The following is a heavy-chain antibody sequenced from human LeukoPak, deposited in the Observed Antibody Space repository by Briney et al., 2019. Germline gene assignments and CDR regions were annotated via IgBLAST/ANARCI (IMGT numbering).Heavy chain of an antibody. V-gene: IGHV3-23*01. CDR3: AKDRGIVVVVAATLGY. CDR1: GFTFSSYG. J-gene: IGHJ4*02. Sequence: GGSLRLSCAASGFTFSSYGMSWVRQAPGKGLEWVSAISGSGGSTYYADSVKGRFTISRDNSKNTLYLQMNSLRAEDTAVCYCAKDRGIVVVVAATLGYWGQGTLVTVSS. D-gene: IGHD2-15*01. CDR2: ISGSGGST.